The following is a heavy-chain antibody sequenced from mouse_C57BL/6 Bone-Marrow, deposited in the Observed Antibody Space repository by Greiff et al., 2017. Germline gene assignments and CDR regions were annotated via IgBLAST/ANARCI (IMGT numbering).Heavy chain of an antibody. CDR3: ARVYYYGSRYWYFDV. CDR1: GFTFSSYA. D-gene: IGHD1-1*01. J-gene: IGHJ1*03. CDR2: ISDGGSYT. V-gene: IGHV5-4*01. Sequence: EVQRVESGGGLVKPGGSLKLSCAASGFTFSSYAMSWVRQTPEKRLEWVATISDGGSYTYYPDNVKGRFTISRDNAKNNLYLQMSHLKSEDTAMYYCARVYYYGSRYWYFDVWGTGTTVTVSS.